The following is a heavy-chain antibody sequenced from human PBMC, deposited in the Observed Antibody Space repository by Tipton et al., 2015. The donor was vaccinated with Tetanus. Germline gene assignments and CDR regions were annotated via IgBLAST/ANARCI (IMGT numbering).Heavy chain of an antibody. CDR2: SWYDGTDK. J-gene: IGHJ4*02. CDR3: AREADCSGGSCFSGDFDT. CDR1: GLTFSSYA. V-gene: IGHV3-33*08. D-gene: IGHD2-15*01. Sequence: SLRLSCAASGLTFSSYAMNWVRQAPGKGLEWVAVSWYDGTDKYYADSVKGRFTISRDNSKNTLYLQMNSLRAEDTALYYCAREADCSGGSCFSGDFDTWGQGTQVTVSS.